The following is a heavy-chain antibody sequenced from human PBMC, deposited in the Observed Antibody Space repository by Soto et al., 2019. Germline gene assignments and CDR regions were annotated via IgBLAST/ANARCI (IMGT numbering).Heavy chain of an antibody. J-gene: IGHJ3*02. Sequence: EVQLLESGGGLIQPGGSLRLSCAASGFTFSTYSMTWVRQAPGKGLEWVSTIRDSGHSTHYADSVRGGFTISRDNSKNTLFRQMNSLRAEDTAVYYCARVKVQILSSGWYGGDDIWGQGTMVTVSS. V-gene: IGHV3-23*01. CDR2: IRDSGHST. D-gene: IGHD6-19*01. CDR1: GFTFSTYS. CDR3: ARVKVQILSSGWYGGDDI.